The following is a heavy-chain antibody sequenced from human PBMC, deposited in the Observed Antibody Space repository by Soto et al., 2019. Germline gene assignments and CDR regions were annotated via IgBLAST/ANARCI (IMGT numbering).Heavy chain of an antibody. CDR3: ASSSPLGGNDAFDI. V-gene: IGHV4-31*03. J-gene: IGHJ3*02. CDR1: VGSISSGGYY. D-gene: IGHD2-15*01. Sequence: LPLTCTVSVGSISSGGYYWSWIRQHPGKGLEWIGYIYYSGSTYYNPSLKSRVTISVDTSKNQFSLKLSSVTAADTAVYYCASSSPLGGNDAFDIWGQGTMVTVSS. CDR2: IYYSGST.